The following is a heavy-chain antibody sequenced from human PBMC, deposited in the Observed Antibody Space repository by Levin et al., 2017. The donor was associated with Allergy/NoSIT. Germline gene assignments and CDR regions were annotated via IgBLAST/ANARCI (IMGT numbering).Heavy chain of an antibody. CDR1: GFIFSSYW. V-gene: IGHV3-7*03. D-gene: IGHD3-3*01. Sequence: GASVKVSCAASGFIFSSYWMSWVRQAPGKGLEWVANIKQDGSEKHYVDSVKGRFTISRDNAKTSLYLQMNSLRAEDTAVYYCARDETIGDFWSGDTDAFDIWGQGTMVTVSS. CDR3: ARDETIGDFWSGDTDAFDI. J-gene: IGHJ3*02. CDR2: IKQDGSEK.